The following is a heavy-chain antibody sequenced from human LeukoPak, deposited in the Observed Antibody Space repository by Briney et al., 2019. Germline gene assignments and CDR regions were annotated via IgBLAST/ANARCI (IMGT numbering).Heavy chain of an antibody. Sequence: GSLRLSCAAPGFTFSSYWMHWVRQAPGKGLVWVSRINSDGNTTSYADSVMGRFTISRDNAKNTLYLQMNSLRAEDTAVYYCARVIYSGWEGELSGWGQGTLVTVSS. CDR1: GFTFSSYW. D-gene: IGHD6-19*01. J-gene: IGHJ4*02. CDR3: ARVIYSGWEGELSG. CDR2: INSDGNTT. V-gene: IGHV3-74*01.